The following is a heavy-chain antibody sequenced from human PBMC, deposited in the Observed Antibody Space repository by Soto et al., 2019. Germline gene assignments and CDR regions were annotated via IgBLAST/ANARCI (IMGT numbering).Heavy chain of an antibody. CDR3: ARAFGASYYDFWSGYYNYYYYYMDV. CDR2: ISSNGGST. V-gene: IGHV3-64*01. Sequence: GGSLRLSCAASGFTFSSYAMHWVRQAPGKGLEYVSAISSNGGSTYYANSVKGRFTISRDNSKNTLYLQMGSLRAEDMAVYYCARAFGASYYDFWSGYYNYYYYYMDVWGKGTTVTVSS. CDR1: GFTFSSYA. D-gene: IGHD3-3*01. J-gene: IGHJ6*03.